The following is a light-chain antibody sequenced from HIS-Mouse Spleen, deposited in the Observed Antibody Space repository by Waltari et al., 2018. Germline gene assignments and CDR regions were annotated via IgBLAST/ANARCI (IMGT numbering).Light chain of an antibody. V-gene: IGLV2-8*01. Sequence: QSALTQPPSASGSPGQSVTISCTGTSSDVGGYNYVSWYQKHPGKAPQLMSYEVSKRPSGVPDRFSGSRSGNTASLTVSGLQAEDEADYYCSSYAGSNNFVFGTGTKVTVL. CDR2: EVS. J-gene: IGLJ1*01. CDR1: SSDVGGYNY. CDR3: SSYAGSNNFV.